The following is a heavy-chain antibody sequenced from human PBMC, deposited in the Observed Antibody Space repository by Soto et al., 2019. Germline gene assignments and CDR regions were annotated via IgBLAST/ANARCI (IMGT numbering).Heavy chain of an antibody. CDR3: PRDSAMPTVTIFDF. J-gene: IGHJ4*02. V-gene: IGHV1-46*01. CDR2: IHPSGGTS. D-gene: IGHD4-17*01. Sequence: QVQLVQSGAEVKKPGASVKVSCKASGYTFAPYYIHWVRQAPGQGLEWMGGIHPSGGTSTYAQKFQGRINMAGDTSTGTVCMELSRLRAEDTAIYYCPRDSAMPTVTIFDFWGQGTLVAVSS. CDR1: GYTFAPYY.